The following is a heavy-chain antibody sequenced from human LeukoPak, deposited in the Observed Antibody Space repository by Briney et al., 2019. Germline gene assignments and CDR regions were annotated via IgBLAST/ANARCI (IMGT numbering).Heavy chain of an antibody. CDR3: AREVVAAAGTVDY. J-gene: IGHJ4*02. D-gene: IGHD6-13*01. CDR2: IYYSGST. CDR1: GDSISNYY. V-gene: IGHV4-59*01. Sequence: PSETLSLTCAVSGDSISNYYWSWIRQPPGKGLEWIGYIYYSGSTNYNPSLKSRVTIPVDTSKNQFSLRLSSVTAADTAVYYCAREVVAAAGTVDYWGQGALVIVSS.